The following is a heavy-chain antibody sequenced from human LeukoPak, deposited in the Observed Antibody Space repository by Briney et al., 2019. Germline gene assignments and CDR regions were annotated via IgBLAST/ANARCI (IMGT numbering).Heavy chain of an antibody. Sequence: LWASVKVSCKASGYTFTSYYMHWVRQAPGQGLGWMGIINPSGGSTSYAQKFQGRVTMTRDTSTSTVYMELSSLRSEDTAVYYCARDLGPMDYYDSSGYYYPDYWGQGTLVTVSS. CDR3: ARDLGPMDYYDSSGYYYPDY. V-gene: IGHV1-46*01. J-gene: IGHJ4*02. CDR1: GYTFTSYY. D-gene: IGHD3-22*01. CDR2: INPSGGST.